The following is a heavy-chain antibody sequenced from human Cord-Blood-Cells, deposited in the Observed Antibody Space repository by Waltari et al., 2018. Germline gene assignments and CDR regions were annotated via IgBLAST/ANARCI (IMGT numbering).Heavy chain of an antibody. V-gene: IGHV3-23*01. CDR1: GFTFSIYA. J-gene: IGHJ4*02. CDR3: AKGHYDILTGYSYFDY. D-gene: IGHD3-9*01. CDR2: MSGSGGST. Sequence: SCAASGFTFSIYAMSWVRPASGKGLEWVSAMSGSGGSTYYADSVKGRFTISRDNSKNTLYLQMNSLRAEDTAVYYCAKGHYDILTGYSYFDYWGQGTLVTVSS.